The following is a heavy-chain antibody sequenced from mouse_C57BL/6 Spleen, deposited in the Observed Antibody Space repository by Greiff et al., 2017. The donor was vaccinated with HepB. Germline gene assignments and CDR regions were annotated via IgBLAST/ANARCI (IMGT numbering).Heavy chain of an antibody. CDR1: GYTFTDYE. CDR3: TRYQLRDY. V-gene: IGHV1-15*01. CDR2: IDPETGGT. Sequence: VQGVESGAELVRPGASVTLSCKASGYTFTDYEMHWVKQTPVHGLEWIGAIDPETGGTAYNQKFKGKAILTADKSSSTAYMELRSLTSEDSAVYYCTRYQLRDYWGQGTTLTVSS. J-gene: IGHJ2*01.